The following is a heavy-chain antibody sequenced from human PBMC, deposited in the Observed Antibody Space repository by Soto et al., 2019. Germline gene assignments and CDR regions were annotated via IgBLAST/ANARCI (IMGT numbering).Heavy chain of an antibody. D-gene: IGHD6-6*01. CDR1: GGTFSSYA. J-gene: IGHJ6*02. CDR2: IIPIFGTA. V-gene: IGHV1-69*12. CDR3: ARWGSSPSLYYYYYYGMDV. Sequence: QVQLVQSGAEVKKPGSSVKVSCKASGGTFSSYAISWVRQAPGQGLEWMGGIIPIFGTANYAQKFQGRVTITADESTSTAYMELSSLRSEDTAVYYCARWGSSPSLYYYYYYGMDVWGQGTTVTVSS.